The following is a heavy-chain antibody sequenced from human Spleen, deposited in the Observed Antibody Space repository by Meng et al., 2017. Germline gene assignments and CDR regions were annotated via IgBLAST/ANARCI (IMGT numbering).Heavy chain of an antibody. J-gene: IGHJ4*02. CDR2: IYSSGST. D-gene: IGHD3-10*01. Sequence: SETLSLTCSVSGGSIFSYYWSWIRQPAGRGLEWIGRIYSSGSTYYNPSLKSRVTMSVDTSKNQFSLKLSSVTAADTAVYYCARGDSYGSGSYGLYYFDYWGQGTLVTVSS. V-gene: IGHV4-4*07. CDR3: ARGDSYGSGSYGLYYFDY. CDR1: GGSIFSYY.